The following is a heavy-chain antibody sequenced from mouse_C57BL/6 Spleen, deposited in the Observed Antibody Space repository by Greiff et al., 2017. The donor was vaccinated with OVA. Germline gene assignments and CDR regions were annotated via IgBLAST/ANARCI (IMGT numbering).Heavy chain of an antibody. CDR3: ASRRYYVNYYAMDY. D-gene: IGHD1-1*01. CDR1: GFTFSDYG. V-gene: IGHV5-17*01. J-gene: IGHJ4*01. CDR2: ISSGSSTI. Sequence: EVKLMESGGGLVKPGGSLKLSCAASGFTFSDYGMHWVRQAPEKGLEWVAYISSGSSTIYYAATVQGRFTISRDNAKNTLFLQMTRLRSEDTAMDYCASRRYYVNYYAMDYWGQGTSVTVSS.